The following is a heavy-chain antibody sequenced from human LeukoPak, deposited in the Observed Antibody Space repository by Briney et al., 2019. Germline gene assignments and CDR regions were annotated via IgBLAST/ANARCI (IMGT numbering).Heavy chain of an antibody. J-gene: IGHJ4*02. D-gene: IGHD1-26*01. CDR2: ISWNSGNT. CDR3: AKGVPRTYYPFDY. Sequence: GGSLRLSCAASGFTFGDYAMHWVRQAPGKGLEWVSGISWNSGNTDYADSVKGRFTTSRDNGKNSLYLQMNNLRAEDTALYYCAKGVPRTYYPFDYWGQGTLVSVSS. CDR1: GFTFGDYA. V-gene: IGHV3-9*01.